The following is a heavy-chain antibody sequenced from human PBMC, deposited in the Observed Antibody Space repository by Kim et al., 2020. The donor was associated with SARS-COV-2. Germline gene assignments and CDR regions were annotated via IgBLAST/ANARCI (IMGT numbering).Heavy chain of an antibody. CDR3: ARHMGYCSGGSCYSRWFDP. CDR2: IYYSGST. J-gene: IGHJ5*02. Sequence: SETLSLTCTVSGGSISSSSYYWGWIRQPPGKGLEWIGSIYYSGSTYYNPSLKSRVTISVDTSKNQFSLKLSSVTAADTAVYYCARHMGYCSGGSCYSRWFDPWGRGTLVTVSS. D-gene: IGHD2-15*01. CDR1: GGSISSSSYY. V-gene: IGHV4-39*01.